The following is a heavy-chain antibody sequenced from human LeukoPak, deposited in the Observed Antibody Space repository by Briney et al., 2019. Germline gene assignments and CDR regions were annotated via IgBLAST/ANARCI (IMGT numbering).Heavy chain of an antibody. CDR3: ARKRESSSSWYGGLAY. CDR1: GFTFSTYS. CDR2: ITSSSTYV. Sequence: GGSLRLSCAASGFTFSTYSMNWVRQTPGKGLEWVSSITSSSTYVFYADSVKRRFTISRDNAKNSLYLQMNSLRAEDTAVYYCARKRESSSSWYGGLAYWGQGTLVTVSS. J-gene: IGHJ4*02. V-gene: IGHV3-21*01. D-gene: IGHD6-13*01.